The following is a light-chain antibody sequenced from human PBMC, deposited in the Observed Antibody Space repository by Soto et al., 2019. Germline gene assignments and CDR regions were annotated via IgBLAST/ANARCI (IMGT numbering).Light chain of an antibody. CDR3: QQFGSSSS. Sequence: EIVLMQSPDPLSWSPGEIATLSCRASQSVSSSYLAWYRQRPGQAPRLLIYGASIRATCIPDRFSGSGSGTDFTLTTSRLEPEDFAVYYCQQFGSSSSCGPGTPVDI. V-gene: IGKV3-20*01. J-gene: IGKJ3*01. CDR2: GAS. CDR1: QSVSSSY.